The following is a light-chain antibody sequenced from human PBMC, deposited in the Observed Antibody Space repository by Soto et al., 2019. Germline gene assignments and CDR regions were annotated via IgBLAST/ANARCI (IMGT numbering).Light chain of an antibody. Sequence: DIQLTQSPSSLSASVGDRVTISCRASQGISTFLAWYQQKPGKAPKPLIKTASTLQSGVPSRFSGSGSDKHFILTISSLEPEDFATYYCQKYSSYPRTFGQGTRL. J-gene: IGKJ5*01. CDR2: TAS. V-gene: IGKV1D-16*01. CDR1: QGISTF. CDR3: QKYSSYPRT.